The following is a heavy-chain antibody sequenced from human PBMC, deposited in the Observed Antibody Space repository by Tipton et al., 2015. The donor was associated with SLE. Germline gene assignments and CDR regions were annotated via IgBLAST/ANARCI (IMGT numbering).Heavy chain of an antibody. CDR3: ARRSSSLGVYFDY. CDR2: IYYSGST. CDR1: GGSFSGHT. J-gene: IGHJ4*02. D-gene: IGHD6-6*01. Sequence: GLVKPSETLSLKCAVYGGSFSGHTWAWIRQPPGKGLEWIGNIYYSGSTYYNPSLKSRVSISVDTSKNQFSLRLSSVTAADTAVYYCARRSSSLGVYFDYWGQGTLVTVSS. V-gene: IGHV4-34*01.